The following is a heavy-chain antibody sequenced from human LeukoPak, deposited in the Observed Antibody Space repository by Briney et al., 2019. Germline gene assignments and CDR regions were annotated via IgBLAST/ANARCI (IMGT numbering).Heavy chain of an antibody. J-gene: IGHJ6*02. V-gene: IGHV1-2*02. D-gene: IGHD1-1*01. Sequence: ASVKVSCKASGYTFAGYYMHWVRQAPGQGFEWMGWINPNSGDTYYAQKFQGRVTMTRDTSITTAYMELSSLRSEDTAVYYCARKDNWNPYSFGGYYGMDVWGQGTTVTVSS. CDR2: INPNSGDT. CDR3: ARKDNWNPYSFGGYYGMDV. CDR1: GYTFAGYY.